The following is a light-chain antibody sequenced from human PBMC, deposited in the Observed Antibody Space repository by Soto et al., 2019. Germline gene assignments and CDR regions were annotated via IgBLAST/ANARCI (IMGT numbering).Light chain of an antibody. Sequence: QSALAQPASVSGSPGESITISCTGTTTDVGNYKGVSWYQQHPDKGPQLIIYEATKRPAGVSNRFSGSKSGNTASLTISGLQPEDEADYYCCSYVGLSTYVFGGGTRSPS. CDR1: TTDVGNYKG. J-gene: IGLJ1*01. CDR3: CSYVGLSTYV. CDR2: EAT. V-gene: IGLV2-23*01.